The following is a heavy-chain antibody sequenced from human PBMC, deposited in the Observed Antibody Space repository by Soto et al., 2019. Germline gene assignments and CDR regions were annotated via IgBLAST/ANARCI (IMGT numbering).Heavy chain of an antibody. Sequence: QLQLQESGSGLVKPSQTLSLTCAVSGGSISSGGYSWSWIRQPPGKGLEWIGYIYHSGSTYYNPTLKTRVGISGDRSKYQFSLKLSSVTAADTAMYYCARVPGPWGQGTLVTVSS. J-gene: IGHJ5*02. CDR1: GGSISSGGYS. V-gene: IGHV4-30-2*01. CDR2: IYHSGST. CDR3: ARVPGP.